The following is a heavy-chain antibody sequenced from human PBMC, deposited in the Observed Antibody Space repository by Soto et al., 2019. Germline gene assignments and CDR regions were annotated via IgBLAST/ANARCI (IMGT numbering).Heavy chain of an antibody. CDR2: IYHSGST. CDR3: ARGFPKGLRAKGMDV. Sequence: XETLSLTCAVSGCSISSSNWWSWVRQPPGKGLEWIGEIYHSGSTNYNPSLKSRVTISVDKSKNQFSLKLSSVTAADTAVYYCARGFPKGLRAKGMDVWGQGTTVTVSS. D-gene: IGHD5-12*01. CDR1: GCSISSSNW. V-gene: IGHV4-4*02. J-gene: IGHJ6*02.